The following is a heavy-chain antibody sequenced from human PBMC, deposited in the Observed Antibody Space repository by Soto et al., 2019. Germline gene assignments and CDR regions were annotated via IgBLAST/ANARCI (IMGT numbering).Heavy chain of an antibody. CDR1: GGTFSSYA. Sequence: SVKVSCKASGGTFSSYAISWVRQAPGQGLEWMGGIIPIFGTANYAQKFQGRVTITADESTSTAYMELSSLRSEDTAVYYCARVDYYDSSGYYFPFDYWGQGTLVTVSS. V-gene: IGHV1-69*13. D-gene: IGHD3-22*01. J-gene: IGHJ4*02. CDR3: ARVDYYDSSGYYFPFDY. CDR2: IIPIFGTA.